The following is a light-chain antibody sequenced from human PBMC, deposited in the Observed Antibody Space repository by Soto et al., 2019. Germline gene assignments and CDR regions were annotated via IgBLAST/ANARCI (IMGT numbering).Light chain of an antibody. CDR1: QSVSNN. CDR2: GAS. Sequence: EIVLTQSPGTLSLSPGERATLSCSASQSVSNNYLAWYQQKPGQAPRLLIYGASTRATGIPVRFSGSASGTEFTLTISSLQSEDFTVYYCQQYNKWPLTFGQGTKVDIK. V-gene: IGKV3-15*01. CDR3: QQYNKWPLT. J-gene: IGKJ1*01.